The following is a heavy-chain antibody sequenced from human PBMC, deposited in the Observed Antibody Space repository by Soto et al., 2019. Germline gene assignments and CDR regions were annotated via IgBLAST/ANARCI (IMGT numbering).Heavy chain of an antibody. CDR2: IYHSGST. CDR3: ARASTVTTLRFDY. V-gene: IGHV4-30-2*01. CDR1: GGSISSGGYS. D-gene: IGHD4-17*01. J-gene: IGHJ4*02. Sequence: PSETLSLTCAVSGGSISSGGYSWIWIRQPPGKGLEWIGYIYHSGSTYYNPSLKSRVTISVDRSKNQFSLELSSVTAADTAVYYCARASTVTTLRFDYWGQGTLVTVSS.